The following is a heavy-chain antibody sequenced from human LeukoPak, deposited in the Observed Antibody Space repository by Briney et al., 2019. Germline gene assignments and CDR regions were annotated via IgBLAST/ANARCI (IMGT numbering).Heavy chain of an antibody. D-gene: IGHD3-9*01. CDR2: INPSSGSA. CDR3: ARGSLRFDWKGPFDY. V-gene: IGHV1-2*02. J-gene: IGHJ4*02. CDR1: GYTFTDNY. Sequence: ASVKVSCKASGYTFTDNYIHWVRQAPGQGLEWMGWINPSSGSAHFAQKSQGRVTMTRDTSISTAYMELSRLRSDDTAVYYCARGSLRFDWKGPFDYWGQGTLVTVSS.